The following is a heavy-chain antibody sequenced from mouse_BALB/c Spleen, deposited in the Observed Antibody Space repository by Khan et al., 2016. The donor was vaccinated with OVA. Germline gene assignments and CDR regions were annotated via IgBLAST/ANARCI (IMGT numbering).Heavy chain of an antibody. CDR3: ARKDYYDYDPFPY. J-gene: IGHJ3*01. CDR1: GYSITSEYA. V-gene: IGHV3-2*02. Sequence: EVQLQESGPGLVKPSQSLSLTCTVTGYSITSEYAWNWIRQFPGNKLEWMGYINYSGNTRFNPSLKSRTSITRDTSKNQFFLQLISVTSEDTATYYCARKDYYDYDPFPYWGKGTLVTVSA. D-gene: IGHD2-4*01. CDR2: INYSGNT.